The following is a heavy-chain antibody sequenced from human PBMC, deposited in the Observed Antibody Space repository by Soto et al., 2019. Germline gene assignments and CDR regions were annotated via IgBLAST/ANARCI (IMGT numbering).Heavy chain of an antibody. V-gene: IGHV3-23*01. CDR2: ISGSGGST. D-gene: IGHD3-9*01. J-gene: IGHJ4*02. CDR1: GFTFSSYA. CDR3: VKEFYEIFTIDN. Sequence: GGSLRLSCAASGFTFSSYAMSWVRQAPGKGLEWVSAISGSGGSTYYADSVKGRFTISRDNSDNMVFLQMHSLRADDTAIYYCVKEFYEIFTIDNWGQGTLVTVSS.